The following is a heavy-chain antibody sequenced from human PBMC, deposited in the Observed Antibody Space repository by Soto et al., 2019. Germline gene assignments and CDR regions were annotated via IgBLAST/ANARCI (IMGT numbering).Heavy chain of an antibody. CDR2: IYHSGST. Sequence: PSETLSLTCAVSGYSISSGYYWGWIRQPPGKGLEWIGSIYHSGSTYYNPSLKSRVTISVDTSKNQFSLKLSSVTAADTAVYYCARPAARGPSAFDIWGQGTMVTVSS. J-gene: IGHJ3*02. V-gene: IGHV4-38-2*01. CDR3: ARPAARGPSAFDI. D-gene: IGHD6-6*01. CDR1: GYSISSGYY.